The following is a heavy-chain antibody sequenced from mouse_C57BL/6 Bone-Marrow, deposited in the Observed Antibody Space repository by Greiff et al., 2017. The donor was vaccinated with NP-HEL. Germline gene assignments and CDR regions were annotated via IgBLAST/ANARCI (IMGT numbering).Heavy chain of an antibody. Sequence: EVKLMESGGGLVKPGGSLKLSCAASGFTFSSYAMSWVRQTPEKMLEWVAPISDGGSYTSYPDNVKGRFTISRDNAKNNLYRQRSHLKSEDTAMYDCAREGSNYVYYAMDYWGQGTSVTVSS. V-gene: IGHV5-4*01. D-gene: IGHD2-5*01. CDR2: ISDGGSYT. CDR1: GFTFSSYA. J-gene: IGHJ4*01. CDR3: AREGSNYVYYAMDY.